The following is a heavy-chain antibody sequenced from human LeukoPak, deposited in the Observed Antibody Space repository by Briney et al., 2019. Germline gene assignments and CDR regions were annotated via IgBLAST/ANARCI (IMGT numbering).Heavy chain of an antibody. CDR2: MYYSGST. CDR1: GGSISSSSYY. V-gene: IGHV4-39*01. Sequence: SETLSLTCTVSGGSISSSSYYWGWIRQPPGKGLEWIGTMYYSGSTYYNPSLKSRVTISVDTSKNQFSLKMSSVTAADTAVYYCARLPSSGWLRYYFDYWGQGTLVTVSS. CDR3: ARLPSSGWLRYYFDY. D-gene: IGHD6-19*01. J-gene: IGHJ4*02.